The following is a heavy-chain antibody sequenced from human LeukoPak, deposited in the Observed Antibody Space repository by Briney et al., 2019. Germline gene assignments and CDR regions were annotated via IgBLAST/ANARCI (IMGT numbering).Heavy chain of an antibody. V-gene: IGHV1-69*13. CDR3: ARGGSGAVAGIDY. CDR2: IIPIFGTA. D-gene: IGHD6-19*01. Sequence: ASVKVSCKASGGTFSSYAISWVRQAPGQGLEWMGGIIPIFGTANYAQKFQGRVTITADESTSTAYMELSSLRSEDTAAYYCARGGSGAVAGIDYWGQGTLVTVSS. CDR1: GGTFSSYA. J-gene: IGHJ4*02.